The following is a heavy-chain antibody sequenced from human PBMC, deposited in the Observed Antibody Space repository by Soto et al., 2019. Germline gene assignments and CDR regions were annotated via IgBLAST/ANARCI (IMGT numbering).Heavy chain of an antibody. CDR2: IIPIFGTA. CDR3: ARCGITMVRGVIIITGMDV. CDR1: GGTFSSHA. J-gene: IGHJ6*02. Sequence: SVKVSCKASGGTFSSHAISWVRQAPGQGLEWMGGIIPIFGTANYAQKFQGRVTITADESTSTAYMELSSLRSEDTAVYYCARCGITMVRGVIIITGMDVWGQGTTVTVSS. D-gene: IGHD3-10*01. V-gene: IGHV1-69*13.